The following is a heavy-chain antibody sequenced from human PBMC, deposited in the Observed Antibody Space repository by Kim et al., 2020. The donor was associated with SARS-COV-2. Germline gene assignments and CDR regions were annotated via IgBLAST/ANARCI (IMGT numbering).Heavy chain of an antibody. V-gene: IGHV3-43D*03. D-gene: IGHD6-19*01. CDR2: ISWDGGST. CDR3: AKDITHIPHIAVAGISTYGMDV. Sequence: GGSLRLSCAASGFTFDDYAMHWVRQAPGKGLEWVSLISWDGGSTYYADSVKGRFTISRDNSKNSLYLQMNSLRAEDTALYYCAKDITHIPHIAVAGISTYGMDVWGQGTTVTVSS. J-gene: IGHJ6*02. CDR1: GFTFDDYA.